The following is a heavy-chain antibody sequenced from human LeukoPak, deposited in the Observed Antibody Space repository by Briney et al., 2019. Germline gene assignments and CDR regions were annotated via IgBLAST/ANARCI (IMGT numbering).Heavy chain of an antibody. V-gene: IGHV3-30*18. J-gene: IGHJ4*02. D-gene: IGHD6-6*01. CDR1: GFTFSSYG. Sequence: GGSQRLSCAASGFTFSSYGMHWVRQAPGKGLEWVAVISYDGSNKYYADSVKGRFTISRDNSKNTLYLQMNSLRAEDTAVYYCAKDGTVGDIAARPPLDYWGQGTLVTVSS. CDR2: ISYDGSNK. CDR3: AKDGTVGDIAARPPLDY.